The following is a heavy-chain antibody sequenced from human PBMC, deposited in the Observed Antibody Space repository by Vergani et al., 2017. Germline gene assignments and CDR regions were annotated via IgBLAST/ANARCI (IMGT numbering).Heavy chain of an antibody. CDR1: GFTFNSYG. Sequence: QVQLVESGGGVVQPGGSLRLSCAASGFTFNSYGMHWVRQAPGKGLEWVSSISGPGLSTYYADSVKGRFTISRDNSKNTLSLQMNSLTAEDTAIYYCAGPQGTSAYYYGGFDYWGQGILVTVSS. D-gene: IGHD3-22*01. CDR2: ISGPGLST. V-gene: IGHV3-NL1*01. J-gene: IGHJ4*02. CDR3: AGPQGTSAYYYGGFDY.